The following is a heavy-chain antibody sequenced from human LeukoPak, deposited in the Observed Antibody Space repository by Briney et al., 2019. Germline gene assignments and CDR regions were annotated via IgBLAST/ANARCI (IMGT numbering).Heavy chain of an antibody. V-gene: IGHV4-39*01. CDR1: GFTFSSYW. Sequence: GSLRLSCAASGFTFSSYWMHWVRQPPGKGPEWIGSIYYSGSTYYNPSLKSRVTVSVDTSKNQFSLKLSSVTAADTAVYYCARTRYYYNSRSYGAPYYFDYWGQGTLVTVSS. D-gene: IGHD3-10*01. CDR3: ARTRYYYNSRSYGAPYYFDY. J-gene: IGHJ4*02. CDR2: IYYSGST.